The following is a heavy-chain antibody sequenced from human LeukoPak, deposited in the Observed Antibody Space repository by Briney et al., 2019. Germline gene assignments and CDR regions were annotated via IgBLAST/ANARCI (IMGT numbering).Heavy chain of an antibody. CDR2: ISFDGTNK. J-gene: IGHJ4*02. CDR1: GFXFSTYW. Sequence: GGSLRLSCVASGFXFSTYWIHWVRQAPGKGLEWVAVISFDGTNKYYANSVQGRFTISRDNSKNTLYLQMNSLRAEDTALYYCARDMYDNGWSSFDYWGQGTLVTVSS. CDR3: ARDMYDNGWSSFDY. V-gene: IGHV3-30-3*01. D-gene: IGHD3-10*01.